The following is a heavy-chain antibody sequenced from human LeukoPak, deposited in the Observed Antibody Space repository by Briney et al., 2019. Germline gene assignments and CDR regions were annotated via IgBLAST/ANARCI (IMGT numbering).Heavy chain of an antibody. CDR2: INPSGGST. D-gene: IGHD2-15*01. V-gene: IGHV1-46*01. CDR3: ARGVKKATPRSWGRNNPNNWFDP. Sequence: ASVKVSCKASGYTFTSYYMHWVRQAPGQGLEWMGIINPSGGSTSYAQKFQGRVTMTRDMSTSTVYMELSSLRSEDTAVYYCARGVKKATPRSWGRNNPNNWFDPWGQGTLVTVSS. CDR1: GYTFTSYY. J-gene: IGHJ5*02.